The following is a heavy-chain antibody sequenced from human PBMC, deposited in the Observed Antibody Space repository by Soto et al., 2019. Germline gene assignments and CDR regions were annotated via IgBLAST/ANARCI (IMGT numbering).Heavy chain of an antibody. Sequence: EVQLVESGGGLVKPGGSLRLSCAASGFTFSSYSMNWVRQAPGKGLEWVSSISSSSSYIYYADSVKGRFTISRDNVKNSLYLQMNSLRAEDTAVYYCARKIGGLDAFDIWGQGTMVTVSS. CDR2: ISSSSSYI. D-gene: IGHD2-15*01. CDR3: ARKIGGLDAFDI. V-gene: IGHV3-21*04. J-gene: IGHJ3*02. CDR1: GFTFSSYS.